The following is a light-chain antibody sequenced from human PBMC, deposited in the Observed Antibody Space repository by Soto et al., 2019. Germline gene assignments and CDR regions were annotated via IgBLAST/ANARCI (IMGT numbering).Light chain of an antibody. Sequence: EIVMTQSPATLSVSPGERATLSCRASQSVNSNLAWYQQKPGQAPRLLISGASTRATGIPARFSGSGSGTEFTLTISSLQSEDFAIYYCQQYKHWPPYTFGQGTRLEIE. V-gene: IGKV3-15*01. CDR3: QQYKHWPPYT. J-gene: IGKJ2*01. CDR1: QSVNSN. CDR2: GAS.